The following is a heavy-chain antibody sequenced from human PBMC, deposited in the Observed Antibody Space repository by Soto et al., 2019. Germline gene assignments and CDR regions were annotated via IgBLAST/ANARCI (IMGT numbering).Heavy chain of an antibody. D-gene: IGHD3-22*01. CDR2: IYHSGST. V-gene: IGHV4-4*02. CDR1: GGSISSSNW. J-gene: IGHJ4*02. CDR3: ARAPAKERYYYDSSGYQIDY. Sequence: PSETLSLTCAVSGGSISSSNWWSWVRQPPGKGLEWIGEIYHSGSTNYNPSLKSRVTISVDKSKNQFSLKLSSVTAADTAVYYCARAPAKERYYYDSSGYQIDYWGQGTLVTVSS.